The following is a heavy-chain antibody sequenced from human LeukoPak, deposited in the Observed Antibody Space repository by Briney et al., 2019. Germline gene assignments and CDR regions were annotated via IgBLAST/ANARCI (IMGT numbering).Heavy chain of an antibody. CDR1: GFTFHDYA. Sequence: GGSLRLSCVASGFTFHDYAMHWVRQAPGKGLQWVSLINAEGGSTFYADSVRGRFSISRDNSKNSLYLQMNSLTTEDTAVYYCAKESGKFDYWGQGTLGAVSS. J-gene: IGHJ4*02. CDR2: INAEGGST. CDR3: AKESGKFDY. V-gene: IGHV3-43*02.